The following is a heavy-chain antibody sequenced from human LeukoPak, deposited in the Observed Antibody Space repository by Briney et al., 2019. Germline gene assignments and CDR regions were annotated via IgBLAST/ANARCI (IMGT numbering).Heavy chain of an antibody. CDR1: GGSISSYY. D-gene: IGHD3-10*01. CDR2: IYYSGST. V-gene: IGHV4-59*01. Sequence: SETLSLTCTVSGGSISSYYWSWIRQPPGKGLEWIGYIYYSGSTNYNPSLKSRVTMSVDTSKNQFSLKLSSVTAADTAVYYCASHPLRATGRDYWGQGTLVTVSS. J-gene: IGHJ4*02. CDR3: ASHPLRATGRDY.